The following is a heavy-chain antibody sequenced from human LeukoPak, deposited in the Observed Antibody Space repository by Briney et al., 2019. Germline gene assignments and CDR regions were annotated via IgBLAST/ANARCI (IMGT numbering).Heavy chain of an antibody. Sequence: GASVKVSCKVSGYTLTELSMHWVRQAPGKGLEWMGGFDPEDGETIYAQKFQGRVTMTEDTSTDTAYMELSSLRSEDTAVYYCATDTADSSGWYKGYHFDYWGQGTLVTVSS. J-gene: IGHJ4*02. CDR1: GYTLTELS. D-gene: IGHD6-19*01. CDR3: ATDTADSSGWYKGYHFDY. CDR2: FDPEDGET. V-gene: IGHV1-24*01.